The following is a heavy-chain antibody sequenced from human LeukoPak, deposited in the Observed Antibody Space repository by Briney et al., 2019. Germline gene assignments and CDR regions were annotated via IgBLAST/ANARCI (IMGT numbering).Heavy chain of an antibody. V-gene: IGHV1-24*01. CDR1: GYTLTELS. Sequence: ASVKVSCKVSGYTLTELSMHWVRQAPGKGLEWMGGFDPEDGETIYAQKFQGRVTMTEDTSTDTAYMEPSSLRSEDTAVYYCATRLNYYDSSGYDYWGQGTLVTVSS. CDR2: FDPEDGET. D-gene: IGHD3-22*01. J-gene: IGHJ4*02. CDR3: ATRLNYYDSSGYDY.